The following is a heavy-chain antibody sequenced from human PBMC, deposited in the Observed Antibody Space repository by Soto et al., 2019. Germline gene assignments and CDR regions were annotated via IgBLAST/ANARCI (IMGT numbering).Heavy chain of an antibody. CDR2: ISGSGGST. V-gene: IGHV3-23*01. CDR3: AKVPDYDYIWGSYRFDV. D-gene: IGHD3-16*02. CDR1: GFTFSSYA. Sequence: EVQLLESGGGLVQPGGSLRLSCAASGFTFSSYAMSWVRQAPGKGLEWVSAISGSGGSTYYADSVKGQFTISRDNSKNTLYLQMNSLRAEDTAVYYCAKVPDYDYIWGSYRFDVWGQGTLVTVSS. J-gene: IGHJ4*02.